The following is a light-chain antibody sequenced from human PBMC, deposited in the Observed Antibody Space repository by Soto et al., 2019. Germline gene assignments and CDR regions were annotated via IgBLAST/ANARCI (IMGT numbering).Light chain of an antibody. Sequence: EKVMTQSPATLSVSPGARATLSCRASENVKNRLAWYQQKPGQAPRLLIYDAFTRATGIPARFSGSASGTEFTLTISSLQSEDFAVYYCQQYDDWPLTLGGGTKVEIK. CDR3: QQYDDWPLT. J-gene: IGKJ4*01. CDR1: ENVKNR. CDR2: DAF. V-gene: IGKV3-15*01.